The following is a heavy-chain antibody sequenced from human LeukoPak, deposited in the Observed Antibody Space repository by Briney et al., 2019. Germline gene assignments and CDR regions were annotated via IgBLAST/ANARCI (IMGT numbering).Heavy chain of an antibody. V-gene: IGHV3-21*01. D-gene: IGHD5-24*01. Sequence: GGSLRLSCAASGFTFSSYSMNWVRQAPGKGLEWVSSISSSSSYIYYADSVKGRFTISRDNAKNSLYLQMNSLRAEDTAVYYCARVLESEMATIGATDYWGQGALVTVSS. CDR3: ARVLESEMATIGATDY. CDR1: GFTFSSYS. CDR2: ISSSSSYI. J-gene: IGHJ4*02.